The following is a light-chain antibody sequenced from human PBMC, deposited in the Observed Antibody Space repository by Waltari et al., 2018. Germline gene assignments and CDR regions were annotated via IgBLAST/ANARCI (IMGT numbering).Light chain of an antibody. Sequence: QSALTQPASVSGSPGQSVTIFCAGTSNDVGGYNSVSWYQEYPGQAPRVIIYDGSDRPSGVSDRFSGSKSGNTASLTISGLQAEDEADYYCSSQSSNDVVLFGGGTKLTVL. CDR1: SNDVGGYNS. V-gene: IGLV2-14*01. CDR2: DGS. J-gene: IGLJ2*01. CDR3: SSQSSNDVVL.